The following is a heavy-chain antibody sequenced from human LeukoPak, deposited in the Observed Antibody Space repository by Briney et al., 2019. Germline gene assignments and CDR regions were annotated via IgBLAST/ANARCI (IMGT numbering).Heavy chain of an antibody. CDR1: GFTFSSYS. J-gene: IGHJ3*02. V-gene: IGHV3-21*01. Sequence: GGSLRLSCAASGFTFSSYSMNWVRQAPGKGLEWVSSISSSSSYIYYADSVKGRFTISRDNAKNSLYLQMNSLRAEDTAVYYCARGKITGYCTNGVCSDAFDIWGQGTMVTVSS. CDR3: ARGKITGYCTNGVCSDAFDI. D-gene: IGHD2-8*01. CDR2: ISSSSSYI.